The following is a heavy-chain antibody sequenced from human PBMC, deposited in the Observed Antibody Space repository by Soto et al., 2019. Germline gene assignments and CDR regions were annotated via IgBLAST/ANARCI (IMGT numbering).Heavy chain of an antibody. CDR2: ISAYNGNT. CDR1: GYTFTNYG. V-gene: IGHV1-18*01. CDR3: ARDLYDILTGYVYNWFDP. Sequence: QVQLEQSGAEVKKPGASVKVSCKASGYTFTNYGISWVRQAPGQGLEWMGWISAYNGNTKYAQKLPGRCTMTTDTSTSTAYMELRSLRSEDTAVYYCARDLYDILTGYVYNWFDPWGQGTLVTVSS. D-gene: IGHD3-9*01. J-gene: IGHJ5*02.